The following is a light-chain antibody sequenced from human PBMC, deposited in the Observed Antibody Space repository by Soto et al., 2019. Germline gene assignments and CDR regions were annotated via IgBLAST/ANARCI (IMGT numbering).Light chain of an antibody. Sequence: EIVMTQSPATLSVSPGERASLSCRASQSVSSNLAWYQQKPGQAPRLLIFGASTRATGIPARFSGSGSGTVFALTISSLQSEDSAVYYCQQYHNWRTFGQGTKVDIK. J-gene: IGKJ1*01. V-gene: IGKV3-15*01. CDR1: QSVSSN. CDR2: GAS. CDR3: QQYHNWRT.